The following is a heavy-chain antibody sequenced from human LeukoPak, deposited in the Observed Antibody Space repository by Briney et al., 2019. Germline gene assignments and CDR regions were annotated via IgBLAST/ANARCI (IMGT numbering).Heavy chain of an antibody. Sequence: SSETLFLSCTASGGSISSYYWSWIRQPPGKGLEWIGFIYYSGSNNYNPSLKSRVTISVATSKNQFSLKLSSVTAADTAVYYCAREKKGARVAFFDYWGQGTLVTVSA. CDR2: IYYSGSN. J-gene: IGHJ4*02. V-gene: IGHV4-59*01. D-gene: IGHD1-26*01. CDR1: GGSISSYY. CDR3: AREKKGARVAFFDY.